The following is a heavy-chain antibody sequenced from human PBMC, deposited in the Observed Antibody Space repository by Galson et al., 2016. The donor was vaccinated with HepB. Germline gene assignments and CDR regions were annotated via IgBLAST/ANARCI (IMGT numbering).Heavy chain of an antibody. D-gene: IGHD1-26*01. CDR3: VKVRATTILLDSFDS. Sequence: SLRLSCAASGFTFDDYSMHWVRQAPGKGLEWVSGIHWNSDNIGYADSVKGRFTISRDNAKNSLYLQMNSLRTDDTALYYCVKVRATTILLDSFDSWGQGTLVTVSS. CDR1: GFTFDDYS. J-gene: IGHJ4*02. CDR2: IHWNSDNI. V-gene: IGHV3-9*01.